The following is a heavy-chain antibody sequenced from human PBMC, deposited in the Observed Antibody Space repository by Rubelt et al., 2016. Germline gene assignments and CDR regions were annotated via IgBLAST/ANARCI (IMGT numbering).Heavy chain of an antibody. Sequence: QVQLQQWGAGLLKPSETLSLTCAVYGGSFSGYYWSWIRQPPGKGLEWIGEINHSGSTNYNPSLKSRVTISVDTSKNQFSLKLSSVTAADTAVYDCARGYCSGGSCYYFDYWGQGTLVTVSS. D-gene: IGHD2-15*01. J-gene: IGHJ4*02. CDR2: INHSGST. CDR3: ARGYCSGGSCYYFDY. CDR1: GGSFSGYY. V-gene: IGHV4-34*01.